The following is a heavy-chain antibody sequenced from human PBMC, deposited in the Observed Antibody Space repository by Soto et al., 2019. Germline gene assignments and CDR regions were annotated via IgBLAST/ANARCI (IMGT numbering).Heavy chain of an antibody. Sequence: PSQRPSLSWXISGHRVSRNSGAWQWTRKSSSRGLEWMGRTYYRSKWYNEYAVSVKGRITINPDTSKNQFSLQLNSVTPEDMAVYSRARVGIPSRCYYHGMDVRGQGSTVT. CDR1: GHRVSRNSGA. CDR3: ARVGIPSRCYYHGMDV. D-gene: IGHD5-18*01. V-gene: IGHV6-1*01. CDR2: TYYRSKWYN. J-gene: IGHJ6*02.